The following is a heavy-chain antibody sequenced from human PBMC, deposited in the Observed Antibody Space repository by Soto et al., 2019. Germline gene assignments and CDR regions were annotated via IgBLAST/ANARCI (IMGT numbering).Heavy chain of an antibody. J-gene: IGHJ4*02. CDR2: ISGSGGST. CDR3: AKDTGEQQLGFDDY. CDR1: GFTFSSYA. V-gene: IGHV3-23*01. Sequence: PGGSLRLSCAASGFTFSSYAMSWVRQAPGKGLEWVSAISGSGGSTYYADSVKGRFTISRDNSKNTLYLQMNSLRAEDTAVYYCAKDTGEQQLGFDDYWGQGTLVTVSS. D-gene: IGHD6-13*01.